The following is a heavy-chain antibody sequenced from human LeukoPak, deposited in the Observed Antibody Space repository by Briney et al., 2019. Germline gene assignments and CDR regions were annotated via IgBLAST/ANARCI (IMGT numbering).Heavy chain of an antibody. D-gene: IGHD3-22*01. CDR1: GFTVSSNY. CDR2: IYSGGST. V-gene: IGHV3-66*02. J-gene: IGHJ4*02. CDR3: ARGDDSSGYYYDY. Sequence: GGSLRLSCAASGFTVSSNYMSRVRQAPGKGLEWVSVIYSGGSTYYADSVKGRFTNSRDNSKNTLYLQMNSLRAEDTAVYYCARGDDSSGYYYDYWGQGTLVTVSS.